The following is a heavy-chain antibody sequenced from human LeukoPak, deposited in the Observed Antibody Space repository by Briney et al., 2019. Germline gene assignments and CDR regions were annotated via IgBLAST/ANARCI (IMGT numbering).Heavy chain of an antibody. V-gene: IGHV4-59*08. Sequence: SEILSLTCTVSGGSISSYYWSWIRQPPGKGLEWIGYIYYSGSTNYNPSLKSRVTISVDTSKNQFSLKLSSVTAADTAVYFCARSEAATWFDPWGQGTLVIVSS. CDR2: IYYSGST. CDR3: ARSEAATWFDP. CDR1: GGSISSYY. J-gene: IGHJ5*02. D-gene: IGHD2-15*01.